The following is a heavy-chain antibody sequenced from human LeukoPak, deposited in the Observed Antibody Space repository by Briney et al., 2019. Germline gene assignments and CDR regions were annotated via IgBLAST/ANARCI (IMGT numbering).Heavy chain of an antibody. CDR2: ISDSGGST. CDR3: AKRGVVIRVILVGFHKEAYYFES. J-gene: IGHJ4*02. Sequence: PGGSLRLSCAVSGITLSNYGMSGVRQAPGKGLEWVADISDSGGSTKYADSVKGRFTISRDNPKNALYVQMNSVRAEDTAVYFCAKRGVVIRVILVGFHKEAYYFESWGQGALVTVSS. V-gene: IGHV3-23*01. D-gene: IGHD3/OR15-3a*01. CDR1: GITLSNYG.